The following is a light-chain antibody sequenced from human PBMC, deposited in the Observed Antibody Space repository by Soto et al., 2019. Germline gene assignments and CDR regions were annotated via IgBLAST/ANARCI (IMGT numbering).Light chain of an antibody. Sequence: DIRMTQSPSSLSASVGDRVTITCRASQSISNYLHWYQQRPGKAPKLLIYAASTLQSGVPSRFSGSGSGTDFTLTISSLQPEDLATYYCQQSLSSPEITFGQGTRLAIK. CDR3: QQSLSSPEIT. V-gene: IGKV1-39*01. CDR1: QSISNY. J-gene: IGKJ5*01. CDR2: AAS.